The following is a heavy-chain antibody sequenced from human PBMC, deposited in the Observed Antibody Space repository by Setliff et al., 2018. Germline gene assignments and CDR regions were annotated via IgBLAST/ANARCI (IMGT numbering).Heavy chain of an antibody. Sequence: VKVSCKASGYTFTSYYMHWVRQAPGQGLEWMGIINPSGGSTSYAQKFQGRVTMTRDTSTSTVYMELSSLRSEDTAVYYCARGGAARSSYYYYMDVWGKGTTVTVSS. D-gene: IGHD6-6*01. CDR1: GYTFTSYY. J-gene: IGHJ6*03. V-gene: IGHV1-46*01. CDR3: ARGGAARSSYYYYMDV. CDR2: INPSGGST.